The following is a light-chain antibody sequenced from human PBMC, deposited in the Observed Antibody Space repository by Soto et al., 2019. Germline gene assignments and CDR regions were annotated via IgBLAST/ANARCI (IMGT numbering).Light chain of an antibody. Sequence: DIQLTQSPSFLSASVGDRVTITCRTSQDMSSYLAWYQQKPGKAPQLLISAASTLQSGVPSRFSGSGSGTEFTLTISSLQPEDFATYYCQQLKSYPLSFGGGTKVE. CDR3: QQLKSYPLS. J-gene: IGKJ4*01. V-gene: IGKV1-9*01. CDR1: QDMSSY. CDR2: AAS.